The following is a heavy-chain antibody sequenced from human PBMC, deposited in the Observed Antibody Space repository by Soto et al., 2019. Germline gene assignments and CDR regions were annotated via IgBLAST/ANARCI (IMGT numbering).Heavy chain of an antibody. CDR3: ARDDERSSWYRYFDY. D-gene: IGHD6-19*01. CDR1: GYTFTTYG. V-gene: IGHV1-18*01. Sequence: QVQLVQSGAEVKKPGASVKVSCKSSGYTFTTYGISWVRQAPGQGLEWMGWISPYNGNTNYAQKFQGRITMTTNTSTSTAYVELRSQTSDDTAVYYCARDDERSSWYRYFDYWGQGTLVTVSS. J-gene: IGHJ4*02. CDR2: ISPYNGNT.